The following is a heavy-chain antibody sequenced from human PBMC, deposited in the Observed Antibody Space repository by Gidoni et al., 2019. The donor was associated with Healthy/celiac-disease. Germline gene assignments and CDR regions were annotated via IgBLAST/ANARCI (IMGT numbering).Heavy chain of an antibody. CDR2: ISYDGSNK. J-gene: IGHJ4*02. Sequence: QVQLVESGGGVVQPGRSLRLSCAASGFTFSSYGMHWVRQAPGKGLEWVAVISYDGSNKYYADSVKGRFTISRDNSKNTLYLQMNSLRAEDTAVYYCAKAECGGDCYPHLPSDYWGQGTLVTVSS. V-gene: IGHV3-30*18. CDR1: GFTFSSYG. D-gene: IGHD2-21*02. CDR3: AKAECGGDCYPHLPSDY.